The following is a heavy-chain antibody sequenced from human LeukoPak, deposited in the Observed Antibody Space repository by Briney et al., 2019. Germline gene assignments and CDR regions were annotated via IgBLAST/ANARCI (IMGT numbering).Heavy chain of an antibody. CDR1: GFTFGDYP. Sequence: PGGSLRLSCSTSGFTFGDYPVTWVRQAPGKGLEWVGFIRDKSFGGRTEYAPSVKGRFTISRDDSKSIAYLQMNSLKTEDTAVSYCTRDLNISYWGQGTLVTVSS. V-gene: IGHV3-49*04. J-gene: IGHJ4*02. CDR2: IRDKSFGGRT. D-gene: IGHD2/OR15-2a*01. CDR3: TRDLNISY.